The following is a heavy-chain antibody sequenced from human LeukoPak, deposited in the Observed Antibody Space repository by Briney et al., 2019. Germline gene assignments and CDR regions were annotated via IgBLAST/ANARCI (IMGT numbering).Heavy chain of an antibody. V-gene: IGHV1-2*02. CDR3: ARDSVVEPDYYYGMDV. D-gene: IGHD2-2*01. CDR1: GYTFTGYY. CDR2: INPNSGGT. J-gene: IGHJ6*02. Sequence: ASVKVSCKASGYTFTGYYMHWVRQAPGQGLEWMGWINPNSGGTNYAQKFQGRVTMTRDTSISTAYMELSRLRSDDTAVCYCARDSVVEPDYYYGMDVWGQGTTVTVSS.